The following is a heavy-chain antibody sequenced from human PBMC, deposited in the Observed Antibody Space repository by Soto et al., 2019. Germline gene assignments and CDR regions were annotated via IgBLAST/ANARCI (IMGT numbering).Heavy chain of an antibody. D-gene: IGHD3-10*01. J-gene: IGHJ6*02. Sequence: PSETLSLTCAFYGGSFSGYYWSWIRQPPGKGLEWIGEINHSGSTNYNPSLKSRVTISVDTSKNQFSLKLSSVTAADTAVYYCARRGVRGVLYGMDVWGQGTTVTVSS. CDR2: INHSGST. CDR1: GGSFSGYY. V-gene: IGHV4-34*01. CDR3: ARRGVRGVLYGMDV.